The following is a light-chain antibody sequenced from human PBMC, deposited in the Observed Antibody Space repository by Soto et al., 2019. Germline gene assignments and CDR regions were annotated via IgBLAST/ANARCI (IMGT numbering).Light chain of an antibody. CDR2: DVS. Sequence: QSALTQPASVSGSPGQSITISCTGTSDVGGYNYVSWYQQHPGKAPKLMIYDVSNRPSGVSNRFSGSKSGNAASLTIARLQAEDEADYCCSSYTSSSTLVFGGGTKLTVL. J-gene: IGLJ2*01. CDR3: SSYTSSSTLV. CDR1: SDVGGYNY. V-gene: IGLV2-14*01.